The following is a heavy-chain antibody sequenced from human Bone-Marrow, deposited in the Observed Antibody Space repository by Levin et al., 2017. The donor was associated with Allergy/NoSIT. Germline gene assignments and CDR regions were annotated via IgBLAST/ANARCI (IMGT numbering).Heavy chain of an antibody. CDR1: GNTFTSYD. CDR3: ASEVSVADPYFES. CDR2: INPSGGGT. V-gene: IGHV1-46*01. Sequence: GASVKVSCKTSGNTFTSYDIHWVRQAPGQGLEWMGVINPSGGGTSFPQKFQGRVTMTRDTSTSTFYMDLSSLRSEDTAVYYCASEVSVADPYFESWGQGTLVTVSS. D-gene: IGHD6-19*01. J-gene: IGHJ4*02.